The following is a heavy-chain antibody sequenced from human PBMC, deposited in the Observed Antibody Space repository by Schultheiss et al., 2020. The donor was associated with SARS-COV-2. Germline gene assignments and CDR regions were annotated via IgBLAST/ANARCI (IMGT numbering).Heavy chain of an antibody. J-gene: IGHJ4*02. CDR2: IRSKAYGVTT. D-gene: IGHD2-15*01. CDR3: TRNPRWSYSPLAFDY. CDR1: GFTFGDYA. Sequence: GESLKISCTASGFTFGDYAMSWVRQAPGKGLEWVGFIRSKAYGVTTEYAASVKGRFTISRDDSKSIAYLQMNSLKTEDTAGYYCTRNPRWSYSPLAFDYWGQGTLVTVSS. V-gene: IGHV3-49*04.